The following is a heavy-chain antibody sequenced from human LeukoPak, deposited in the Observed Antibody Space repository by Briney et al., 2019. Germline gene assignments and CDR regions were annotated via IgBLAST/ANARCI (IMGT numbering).Heavy chain of an antibody. V-gene: IGHV4-61*02. J-gene: IGHJ4*02. CDR3: ARSNDVGATVDY. D-gene: IGHD1-26*01. CDR1: GGSISSGSYY. Sequence: SETLSLTCTVSGGSISSGSYYWRWIRQPAGKGLEWIGRIYTSGSTNYNPSLKSRLTISVDTSKNQFSLKLSSGTAADTAVYYCARSNDVGATVDYWGQGTLVTVSS. CDR2: IYTSGST.